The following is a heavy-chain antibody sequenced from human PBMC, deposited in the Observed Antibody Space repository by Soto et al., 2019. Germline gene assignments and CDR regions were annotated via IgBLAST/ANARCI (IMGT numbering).Heavy chain of an antibody. D-gene: IGHD6-13*01. CDR2: IYHSGST. V-gene: IGHV4-4*02. J-gene: IGHJ4*02. CDR3: ARLHGGSSWYGGVDY. Sequence: SETLSLTCAVSGGSISSSNWWRWVRQPPGKGLEWIGEIYHSGSTNYNPSLKSRVTISVDKSKNQFSLKLSSVTAADTAVYYCARLHGGSSWYGGVDYWGQGTLVTVSS. CDR1: GGSISSSNW.